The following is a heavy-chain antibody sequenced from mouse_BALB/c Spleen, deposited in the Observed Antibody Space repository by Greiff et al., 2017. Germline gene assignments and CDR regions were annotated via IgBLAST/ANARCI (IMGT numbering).Heavy chain of an antibody. CDR1: GFTFSSYA. J-gene: IGHJ4*01. V-gene: IGHV5-9-4*01. Sequence: EVKLVESGGGLVKPGGSLKLSCAASGFTFSSYAMSWVRQSPEKRLEWVAEISSGGSYTYYPDTVTGRFTISRDNAKNTLYLEMSSLRSEDTAMYYCARDGRYYAMDYWGQGTSVTVSS. CDR3: ARDGRYYAMDY. CDR2: ISSGGSYT.